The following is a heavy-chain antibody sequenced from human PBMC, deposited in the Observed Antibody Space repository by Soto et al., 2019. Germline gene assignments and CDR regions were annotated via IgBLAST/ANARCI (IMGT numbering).Heavy chain of an antibody. Sequence: QVQLVQSGAEVKKPGASLKVSCKASGYTFTNFYIHWVRQAPGQGLEWMGRILPGGGGTNNAQNLHRRVNITSETSTPTVDMELSSLRYEDTAVYYSVRQGYWGQGTLVTV. J-gene: IGHJ4*02. CDR2: ILPGGGGT. V-gene: IGHV1-46*01. CDR1: GYTFTNFY. CDR3: VRQGY.